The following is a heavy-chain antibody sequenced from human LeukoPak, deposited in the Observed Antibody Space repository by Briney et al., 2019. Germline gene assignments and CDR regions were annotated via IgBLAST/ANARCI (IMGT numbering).Heavy chain of an antibody. CDR3: ARNRNLLQRWLHRGIGY. CDR1: GGSFSGYY. D-gene: IGHD5-24*01. V-gene: IGHV4-34*01. Sequence: SETLSLTCAVYGGSFSGYYWSWIRQPPGKGLEWIGEINHSGSTNYNPSLKSRVTISVDTSKNQFSLKLSSVTAADTAVYYCARNRNLLQRWLHRGIGYWGQGTLVTVSS. J-gene: IGHJ4*02. CDR2: INHSGST.